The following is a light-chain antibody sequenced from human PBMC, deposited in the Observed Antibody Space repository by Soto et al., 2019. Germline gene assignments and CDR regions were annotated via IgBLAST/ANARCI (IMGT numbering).Light chain of an antibody. CDR3: QQRSNWPPRLT. CDR2: DAS. J-gene: IGKJ4*01. CDR1: QSVSSY. V-gene: IGKV3-11*01. Sequence: EIVLTQSPATLSLSPGERHTLSCRASQSVSSYLAWYQQKPGQTPRLLIYDASRRATAIPARFSGSGSGTDFTLTSSSLEPEDFAVYYCQQRSNWPPRLTFGGGTNVEIK.